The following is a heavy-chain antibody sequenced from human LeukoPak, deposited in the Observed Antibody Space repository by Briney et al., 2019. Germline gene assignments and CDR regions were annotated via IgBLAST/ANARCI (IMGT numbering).Heavy chain of an antibody. Sequence: GASVKVSCKASGYTFTDYYMHWVRQAPGQGLEWMGWINPKSGGTKYAQKFQGRVTMTRDTSISTAYMELNRLTSDDTAVLYCARDLEDLVRRDNWFDPWGQGTLLTVSS. J-gene: IGHJ5*02. CDR1: GYTFTDYY. CDR3: ARDLEDLVRRDNWFDP. V-gene: IGHV1-2*02. D-gene: IGHD3-10*01. CDR2: INPKSGGT.